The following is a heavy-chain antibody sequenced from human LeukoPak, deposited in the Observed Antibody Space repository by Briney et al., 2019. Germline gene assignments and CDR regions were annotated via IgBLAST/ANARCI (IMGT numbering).Heavy chain of an antibody. CDR3: ARETGHGYNWMGY. J-gene: IGHJ4*02. D-gene: IGHD5-24*01. Sequence: ASVNVSCKASGGTFSSYAISWVRQAPGQGLEWMGGIIPFFGTANSAQKFQGRVTITADESTSTAYMELSSLRSEDTAVYYCARETGHGYNWMGYWGQGTLVTVSS. CDR1: GGTFSSYA. CDR2: IIPFFGTA. V-gene: IGHV1-69*13.